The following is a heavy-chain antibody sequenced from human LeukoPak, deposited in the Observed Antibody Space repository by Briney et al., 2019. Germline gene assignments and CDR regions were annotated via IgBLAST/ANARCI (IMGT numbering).Heavy chain of an antibody. D-gene: IGHD1-26*01. V-gene: IGHV4-61*02. Sequence: SETLSLTCTVSGGSISSGSYYWIWIRQPAGKGLEWIGRIYTSGSTNYNPSLKSRVTISVDTSKNQFSLKLSSVTAADTAVYYCARAVSGSYFDYWGQGTLVTVSS. CDR3: ARAVSGSYFDY. CDR2: IYTSGST. CDR1: GGSISSGSYY. J-gene: IGHJ4*02.